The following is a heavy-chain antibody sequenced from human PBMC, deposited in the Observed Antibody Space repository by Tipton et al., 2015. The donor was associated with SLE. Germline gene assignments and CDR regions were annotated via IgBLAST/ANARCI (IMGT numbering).Heavy chain of an antibody. CDR3: ARHVRTTTYDAFDI. J-gene: IGHJ3*02. CDR1: GGSISSNY. D-gene: IGHD4-17*01. CDR2: IYTSGST. Sequence: TLSLTCTVSGGSISSNYWSWIRQPPGKGLEWIGYIYTSGSTYYNPSLKSRVTISVGTSKNQFSLRLSSVTAADTAVYYCARHVRTTTYDAFDIWGQGTMVTVSS. V-gene: IGHV4-4*09.